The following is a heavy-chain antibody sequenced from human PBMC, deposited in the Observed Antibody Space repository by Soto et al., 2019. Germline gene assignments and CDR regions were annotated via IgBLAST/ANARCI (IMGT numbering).Heavy chain of an antibody. CDR2: ISGYNGNT. J-gene: IGHJ4*02. D-gene: IGHD3-22*01. CDR3: RSQTGDSSGYQNY. Sequence: ASVKVSCKASGYTFTGYGISWVRQAPGQGLEWMGWISGYNGNTIYAQKLQGRVTMTTDTSTSTAYMRLRSLISDKTVVYYCRSQTGDSSGYQNYWGQGTLVTVSS. V-gene: IGHV1-18*01. CDR1: GYTFTGYG.